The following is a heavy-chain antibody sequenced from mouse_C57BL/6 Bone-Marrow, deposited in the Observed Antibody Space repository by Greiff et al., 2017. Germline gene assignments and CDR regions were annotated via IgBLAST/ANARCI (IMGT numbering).Heavy chain of an antibody. CDR2: IHPNSGST. CDR1: GYTFTSYW. Sequence: QVQLQQPGAELVKPGASVKLSCKASGYTFTSYWMHWVKQRPGQGLEWIGMIHPNSGSTNYNEKFKSKATLTVDKSSSTAYMQRSSLTSEDSAVYYCARRGYYGSSSPWFAYWGQGTLVTVSA. J-gene: IGHJ3*01. V-gene: IGHV1-64*01. CDR3: ARRGYYGSSSPWFAY. D-gene: IGHD1-1*01.